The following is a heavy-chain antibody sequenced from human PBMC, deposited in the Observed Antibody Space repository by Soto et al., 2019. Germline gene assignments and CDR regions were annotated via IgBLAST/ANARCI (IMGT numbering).Heavy chain of an antibody. CDR1: GFTVSTYG. D-gene: IGHD2-8*02. V-gene: IGHV3-30*03. CDR3: TGEGASGY. CDR2: ISRDGGTK. Sequence: QVQLVESGGGVVQPGRSLRLSCAVSGFTVSTYGMHWVRQAPGKGLEWVAVISRDGGTKYYADSVKGRFTISRDNSSNTLFLEMNSLRSDDMAVYYCTGEGASGYWGQGTLVTVSS. J-gene: IGHJ4*02.